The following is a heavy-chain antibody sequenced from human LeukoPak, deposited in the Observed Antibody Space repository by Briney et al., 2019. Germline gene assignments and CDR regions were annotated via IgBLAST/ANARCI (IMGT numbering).Heavy chain of an antibody. V-gene: IGHV4-38-2*02. CDR3: ARVMGATTSDAFDI. D-gene: IGHD1-26*01. CDR1: GYSISSGYY. Sequence: PSETLSLTCTVSGYSISSGYYWGWIRQPPGKGLEWIGSIYHSGSTYYNPSLKSRVTISVDTSKNQFSLKLSSVTAADTAVYYCARVMGATTSDAFDIWGQGTMVTVSS. CDR2: IYHSGST. J-gene: IGHJ3*02.